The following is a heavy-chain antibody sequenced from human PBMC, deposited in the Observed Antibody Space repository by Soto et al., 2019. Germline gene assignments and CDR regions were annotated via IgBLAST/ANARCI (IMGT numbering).Heavy chain of an antibody. D-gene: IGHD1-20*01. CDR2: IYYSGST. V-gene: IGHV4-30-4*01. Sequence: SETLSLTCTVSGGSISSGDYYWSWIRQPPGKGLEWIGYIYYSGSTYYNPSLKSRVTVSVDTSKNQFSLKLSSVTAADTAVYYCARDSRNWNYVDYWGQGTLVTVSS. CDR1: GGSISSGDYY. CDR3: ARDSRNWNYVDY. J-gene: IGHJ4*02.